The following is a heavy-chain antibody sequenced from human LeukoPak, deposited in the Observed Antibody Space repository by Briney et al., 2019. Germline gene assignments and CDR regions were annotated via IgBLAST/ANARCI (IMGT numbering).Heavy chain of an antibody. D-gene: IGHD5-18*01. J-gene: IGHJ6*02. CDR2: IRYDGCNK. V-gene: IGHV3-30*02. CDR3: TKERAGMVASRYYGMDV. Sequence: GGSLRLSCAASGFTFSSYGMRWVRQAPGKGLEWVAFIRYDGCNKYYADSVKGRFTISRDNSKNTLYLQMNSLRAEDTAVYYCTKERAGMVASRYYGMDVWGQGTTVTVSS. CDR1: GFTFSSYG.